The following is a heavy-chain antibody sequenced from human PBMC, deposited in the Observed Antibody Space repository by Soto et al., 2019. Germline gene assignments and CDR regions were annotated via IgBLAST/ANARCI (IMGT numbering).Heavy chain of an antibody. CDR3: ARAYYFDSGTSYTLYY. Sequence: PGGSLRLSCAASGFTFSNYGMHWVRQAPGKGLEWVAVISDDGVSKYYADSVQGRFTISRDNSESVVLLQMNSLRPDDTALYFCARAYYFDSGTSYTLYYWGQGTQVTVSS. D-gene: IGHD3-10*01. V-gene: IGHV3-30*03. CDR1: GFTFSNYG. J-gene: IGHJ4*02. CDR2: ISDDGVSK.